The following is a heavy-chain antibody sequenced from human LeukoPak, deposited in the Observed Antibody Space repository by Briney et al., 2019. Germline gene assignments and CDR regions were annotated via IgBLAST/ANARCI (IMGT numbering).Heavy chain of an antibody. CDR3: ARGLYSSSWYGDYYYYGMDV. Sequence: GGSLRLSCAASGFTFSSYDMHWVRQATGKGLEWVSAIGTAGDTYYPGSVKGRFTISRENAKNSLYIQMNSLRAGDTAVYYCARGLYSSSWYGDYYYYGMDVWGQGTTVTVSS. V-gene: IGHV3-13*01. CDR2: IGTAGDT. CDR1: GFTFSSYD. D-gene: IGHD6-13*01. J-gene: IGHJ6*02.